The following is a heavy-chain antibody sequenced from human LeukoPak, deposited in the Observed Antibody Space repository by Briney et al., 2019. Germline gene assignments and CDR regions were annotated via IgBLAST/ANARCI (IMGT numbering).Heavy chain of an antibody. CDR1: GYSFTSYW. D-gene: IGHD3-10*01. J-gene: IGHJ4*02. V-gene: IGHV5-51*01. CDR2: IYPGDSDT. Sequence: GESLKISCKGSGYSFTSYWIGWVRQMPGKALEGMGIIYPGDSDTRYSPSFQGQVTISADKSISTAYLQWSSLKASDTAMYYCASLGGYGSGSSYFDYWGQGTLVTVSS. CDR3: ASLGGYGSGSSYFDY.